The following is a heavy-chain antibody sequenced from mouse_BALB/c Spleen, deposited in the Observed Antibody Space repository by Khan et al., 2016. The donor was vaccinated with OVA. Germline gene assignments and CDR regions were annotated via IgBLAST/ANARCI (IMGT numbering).Heavy chain of an antibody. Sequence: ELELVESGGDLVKPGGSLKLSCAASGFTFSSYSMSWVRQNPDKRLEWVASISSGGDYTYYPDIVKGRFTISRNNAKNTLYLEMSSLKSEDTSMYYCASHLTGSFAYWGQGTLVTVSA. CDR2: ISSGGDYT. D-gene: IGHD4-1*01. J-gene: IGHJ3*01. CDR1: GFTFSSYS. CDR3: ASHLTGSFAY. V-gene: IGHV5-6*01.